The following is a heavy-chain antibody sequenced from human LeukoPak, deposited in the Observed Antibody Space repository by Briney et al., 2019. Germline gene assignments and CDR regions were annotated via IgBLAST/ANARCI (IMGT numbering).Heavy chain of an antibody. CDR2: IYSGGST. CDR3: ARSLPWSYSIDY. V-gene: IGHV3-53*01. Sequence: GGSLRLSCAASGSTVSSNYMSWVRQAPGKGLEWVSVIYSGGSTYYADSVKGRFTISRDNSKNTLYLQMNSLRAEDTAVYYCARSLPWSYSIDYWGQGTLVTVSS. CDR1: GSTVSSNY. J-gene: IGHJ4*02. D-gene: IGHD1-26*01.